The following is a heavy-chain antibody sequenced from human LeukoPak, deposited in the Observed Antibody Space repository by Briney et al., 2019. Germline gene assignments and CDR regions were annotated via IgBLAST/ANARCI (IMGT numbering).Heavy chain of an antibody. D-gene: IGHD2-2*01. CDR3: ARGYCSSTSCYYYYYMDV. J-gene: IGHJ6*03. V-gene: IGHV3-33*01. CDR2: IWYDGSNK. CDR1: GFTFSSYG. Sequence: GSLRLSCAASGFTFSSYGMHWVRQAPGKGLEWVAVIWYDGSNKYYADSVKGRFTISRDNSKNTLYLQMNSLRAEDTAVYYCARGYCSSTSCYYYYYMDVWGKGTTVTVSS.